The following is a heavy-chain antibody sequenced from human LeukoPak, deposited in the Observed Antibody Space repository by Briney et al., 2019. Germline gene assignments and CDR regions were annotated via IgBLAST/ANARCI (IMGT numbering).Heavy chain of an antibody. CDR2: IRYDGSNK. CDR1: GFTFSSYG. V-gene: IGHV3-30*02. J-gene: IGHJ5*02. CDR3: AKDASSTSPNLINWFDP. D-gene: IGHD2-2*01. Sequence: GGSLRLSCAASGFTFSSYGMHWVRQAPGKGLEWVAFIRYDGSNKYYADSVKGRFTISRDNSKNTLYLQMNSLRAEDTAVYYCAKDASSTSPNLINWFDPWGQGTLVTVSS.